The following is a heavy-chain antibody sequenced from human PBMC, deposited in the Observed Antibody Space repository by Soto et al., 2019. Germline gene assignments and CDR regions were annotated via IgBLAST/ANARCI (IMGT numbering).Heavy chain of an antibody. CDR3: ARAQQWLVPGVGRWYSFGY. Sequence: SQTLSLTCAISGDSVASNSAAWNWIRQSPSRGLEWLGRTYYRSKWYNDYAVSVKSRITINPDTSKNQFSLQLNSVTPEDTAVYHCARAQQWLVPGVGRWYSFGYWGQGTLVTVSS. J-gene: IGHJ4*02. CDR1: GDSVASNSAA. CDR2: TYYRSKWYN. D-gene: IGHD6-19*01. V-gene: IGHV6-1*01.